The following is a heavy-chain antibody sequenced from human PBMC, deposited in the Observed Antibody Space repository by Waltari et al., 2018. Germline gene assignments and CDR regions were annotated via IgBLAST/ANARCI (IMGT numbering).Heavy chain of an antibody. Sequence: GHLLESGGGLVQPGGSLRLSCVASGFPFINYAMSWVRQAPGKGLEWVSGISDSGVVTKYADSVKGRFTVSRDNSKNTLYLQLNSLRAEDTAVYYCARHLYSIDYLELDNWGQGTLVTVSS. CDR3: ARHLYSIDYLELDN. J-gene: IGHJ4*02. CDR1: GFPFINYA. V-gene: IGHV3-23*01. D-gene: IGHD3-22*01. CDR2: ISDSGVVT.